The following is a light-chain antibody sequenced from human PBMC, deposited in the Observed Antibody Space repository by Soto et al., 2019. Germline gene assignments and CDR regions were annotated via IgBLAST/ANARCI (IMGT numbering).Light chain of an antibody. J-gene: IGLJ3*02. Sequence: QSALTQPASVSGSPGQSITISCTGTASDIGNYNWVSWYQQHPGKAPKLLIYEVTRRPSGVSNRFSGSKSGNAASLTISGLQAEDEAHYYCHSYAAYSTPWLFGGGTKVTVL. CDR2: EVT. CDR1: ASDIGNYNW. V-gene: IGLV2-14*01. CDR3: HSYAAYSTPWL.